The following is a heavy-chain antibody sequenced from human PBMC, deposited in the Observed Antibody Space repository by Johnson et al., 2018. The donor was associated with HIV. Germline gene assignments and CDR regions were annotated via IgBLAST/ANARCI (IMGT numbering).Heavy chain of an antibody. J-gene: IGHJ3*02. CDR3: AKDQHGPLVPTVMRDDAFDI. D-gene: IGHD5-12*01. CDR2: ISGSGGTI. Sequence: VQLVESGGDLVKAGGSLRLSCAASGSTFSDYYMSWIRQAPGKGLEWVSYISGSGGTIYYADSVKGRFTVSRDNSKNAVYLQMNSLGAGDTAVYYCAKDQHGPLVPTVMRDDAFDIWGQGTMVTVSS. CDR1: GSTFSDYY. V-gene: IGHV3-11*04.